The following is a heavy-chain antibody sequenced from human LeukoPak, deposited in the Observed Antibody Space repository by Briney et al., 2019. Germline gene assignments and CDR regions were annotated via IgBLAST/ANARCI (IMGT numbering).Heavy chain of an antibody. CDR1: GFTFSSYG. Sequence: PGGSLRLSCAASGFTFSSYGIHWVRQAPGKGLEWVAFIRYDGSNKYYADSVKGRFTISRDNSKNTLYLQMNSLKTEDTAVYYCTTEITMIVVVITWWGQGTLVTVSS. D-gene: IGHD3-22*01. CDR3: TTEITMIVVVITW. V-gene: IGHV3-30*02. J-gene: IGHJ4*02. CDR2: IRYDGSNK.